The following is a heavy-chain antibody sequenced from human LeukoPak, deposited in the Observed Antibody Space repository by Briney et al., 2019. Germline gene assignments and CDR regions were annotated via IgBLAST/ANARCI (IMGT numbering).Heavy chain of an antibody. CDR3: ATARRYDFWSGYYFDY. Sequence: GGSLRLSCTASGFTFSSYAMSWVRQAPGKGLEWVSAISGSGGSTYYADSVKGRFTISRDNSKNTLYLQMNSLRAEDTAVYYCATARRYDFWSGYYFDYWGQGTLVTVSS. CDR2: ISGSGGST. J-gene: IGHJ4*02. D-gene: IGHD3-3*01. V-gene: IGHV3-23*01. CDR1: GFTFSSYA.